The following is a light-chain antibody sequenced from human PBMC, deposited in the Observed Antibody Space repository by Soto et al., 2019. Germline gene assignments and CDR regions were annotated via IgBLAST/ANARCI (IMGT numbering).Light chain of an antibody. CDR3: TSYTTSDTVA. CDR2: DVT. V-gene: IGLV2-14*03. J-gene: IGLJ2*01. CDR1: SSDIGTYDY. Sequence: QSVLTQPASVSGSPGQSITISCTGTSSDIGTYDYVSWYQQYPGKVPQLIIYDVTNPPSGVSNRFAGSKSGTTASLTISGLHDEDEDDYYCTSYTTSDTVAFGGGTKVTVL.